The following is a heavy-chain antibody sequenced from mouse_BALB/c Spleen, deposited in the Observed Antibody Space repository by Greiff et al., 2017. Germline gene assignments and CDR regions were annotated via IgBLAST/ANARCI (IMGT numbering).Heavy chain of an antibody. CDR2: ISSGGSYT. J-gene: IGHJ4*01. V-gene: IGHV5-9-4*01. CDR3: ARDGYAMDD. Sequence: EVQLVESGGGLVKPGGSLKLSCAASGFTFSSYAMSWVRQSPEKRLEWVAEISSGGSYTYYPDTVTGRFTISRDNAKNTLYLEMSSLRSEDTAMYYCARDGYAMDDWGQGTSVTVSS. CDR1: GFTFSSYA.